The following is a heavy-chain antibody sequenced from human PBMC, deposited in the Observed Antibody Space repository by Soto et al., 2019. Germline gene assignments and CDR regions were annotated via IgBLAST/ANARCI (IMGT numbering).Heavy chain of an antibody. J-gene: IGHJ4*02. CDR2: IAYDGCNR. D-gene: IGHD3-16*01. CDR3: ARELGFGGGTDYFDY. Sequence: QVRLVESGGGVVQPGRSLRLSCVVSGLTFSDYAMHWLRQAPGKGLEWVAVIAYDGCNRFSADSVKGRFTISRDDGQSTLNLQMNSVSPEDTAMYYCARELGFGGGTDYFDYWGQGTLVSVSS. CDR1: GLTFSDYA. V-gene: IGHV3-30*04.